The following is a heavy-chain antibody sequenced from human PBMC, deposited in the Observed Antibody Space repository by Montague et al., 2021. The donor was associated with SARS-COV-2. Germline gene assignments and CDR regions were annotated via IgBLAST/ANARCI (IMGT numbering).Heavy chain of an antibody. D-gene: IGHD2-2*01. CDR3: ARGPVPAAFDI. J-gene: IGHJ3*02. CDR2: INHNGST. V-gene: IGHV4-39*07. Sequence: SETLSLTCTVSGGSISSGSYYWSWIRQPPGKGLEWIGEINHNGSTTYTPSLKSRVTISIDTSKNQFSLKLNSVTAADTAVYYCARGPVPAAFDIWGQGTMVTVSS. CDR1: GGSISSGSYY.